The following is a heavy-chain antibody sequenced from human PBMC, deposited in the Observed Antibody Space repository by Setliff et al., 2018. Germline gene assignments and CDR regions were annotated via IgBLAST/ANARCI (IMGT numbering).Heavy chain of an antibody. D-gene: IGHD3-22*01. CDR1: GYPISSGYY. CDR2: IYHSGST. CDR3: ARAVLVVDAEDY. V-gene: IGHV4-38-2*02. J-gene: IGHJ4*02. Sequence: SETLSLTCTVSGYPISSGYYWGWIRQPPGKGLEWIGSIYHSGSTYYNPSLKSRVTISVDTSKNQFSLKLSSVTAADTAVYYCARAVLVVDAEDYWGQGTLVTVSS.